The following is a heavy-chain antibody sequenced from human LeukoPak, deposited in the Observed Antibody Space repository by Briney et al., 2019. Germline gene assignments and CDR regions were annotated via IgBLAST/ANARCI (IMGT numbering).Heavy chain of an antibody. J-gene: IGHJ3*02. CDR3: ARVSSPWSTRDVFDI. V-gene: IGHV6-1*01. CDR2: TYYKSKWYN. Sequence: SQTLSLTCAISGDSVHSNSATWNWIRQSPSRVLERLGSTYYKSKWYNDDAVAVKSRITINPDTSKTSFSLPLNSVTREDMAVYYCARVSSPWSTRDVFDIWGEGTMVTVSS. CDR1: GDSVHSNSAT. D-gene: IGHD1-26*01.